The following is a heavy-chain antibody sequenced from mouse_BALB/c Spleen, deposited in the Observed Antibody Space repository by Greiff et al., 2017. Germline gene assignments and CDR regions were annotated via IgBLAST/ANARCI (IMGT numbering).Heavy chain of an antibody. Sequence: EVQRVESGGGLVQPGGSRKLSCAASGFTFSSFGMHWVRQAPEKGLEWVAYISSGSSTIYYAATVKGRFTISRDNPKNTLFLQMTSLRSEDTAMYYCARGYYGYWYFGVWGAGTTVTVSS. CDR3: ARGYYGYWYFGV. CDR2: ISSGSSTI. D-gene: IGHD1-1*01. J-gene: IGHJ1*01. V-gene: IGHV5-17*02. CDR1: GFTFSSFG.